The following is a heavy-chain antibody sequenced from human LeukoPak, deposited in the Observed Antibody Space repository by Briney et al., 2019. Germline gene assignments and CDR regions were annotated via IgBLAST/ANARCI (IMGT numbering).Heavy chain of an antibody. CDR1: GGTFSSYA. V-gene: IGHV1-69*13. Sequence: ASVKVSCKASGGTFSSYAISWVRQAPGQGLEWTGGIIPILGTANYAQKFQGRVTITADESTSTAYMELSSLRSEDTAVYYCAREGYCSSTSCYTYWFDPWGQGTLVTVSS. CDR2: IIPILGTA. J-gene: IGHJ5*02. CDR3: AREGYCSSTSCYTYWFDP. D-gene: IGHD2-2*02.